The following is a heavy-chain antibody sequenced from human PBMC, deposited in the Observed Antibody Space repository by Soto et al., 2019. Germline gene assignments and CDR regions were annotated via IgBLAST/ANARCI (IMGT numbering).Heavy chain of an antibody. V-gene: IGHV1-69*12. CDR3: ARHPGGRGYYYGMDV. Sequence: QVQLVQSGAEVKKPGSSVKVSCKASGGTFSSCAISWVRQIAGQGLEWMGGIIPIFGTANYAQKFQGRVTITADESTSTAYMELSSLRSEDTAVYYCARHPGGRGYYYGMDVWGQGTTVTVSS. CDR2: IIPIFGTA. D-gene: IGHD2-15*01. CDR1: GGTFSSCA. J-gene: IGHJ6*02.